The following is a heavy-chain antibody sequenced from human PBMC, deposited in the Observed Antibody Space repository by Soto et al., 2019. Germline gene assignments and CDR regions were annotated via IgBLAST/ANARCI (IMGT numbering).Heavy chain of an antibody. V-gene: IGHV1-3*05. CDR3: ARAVAVAADFDY. J-gene: IGHJ4*02. CDR2: INAGNGNT. Sequence: QVQLVQSGAEEKKPGASVKVSCKASGYTFTGYAMHWVRQAPGQRLEWMGWINAGNGNTKYSQKFQGRVTITRDTSASTAYMELSGLRSEDTAVYYSARAVAVAADFDYWGEGTLVTVSS. D-gene: IGHD6-19*01. CDR1: GYTFTGYA.